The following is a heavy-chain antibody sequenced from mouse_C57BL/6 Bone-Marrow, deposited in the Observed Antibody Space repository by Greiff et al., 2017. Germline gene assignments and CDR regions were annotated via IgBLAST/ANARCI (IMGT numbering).Heavy chain of an antibody. Sequence: VQLKESGGGLVQPKGSLKLSCAASGFSFNTYAMNWVRQAPGKGLEWVARIRSKSNNYATYYADSVKDRFTISRDDSESMLYLQMNNLKTEDTAMYYCVRHGGYRYWYFDVWGTRTTVTVAS. CDR3: VRHGGYRYWYFDV. CDR2: IRSKSNNYAT. V-gene: IGHV10-1*01. CDR1: GFSFNTYA. J-gene: IGHJ1*03.